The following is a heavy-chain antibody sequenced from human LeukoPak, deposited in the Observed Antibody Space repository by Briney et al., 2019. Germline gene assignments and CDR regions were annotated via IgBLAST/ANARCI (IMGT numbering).Heavy chain of an antibody. CDR3: ARAYSSSWYLNWFDP. Sequence: SETLSLTCTVSGGSISSYYWGWIRQPPGKGLEWIGNIYHSGSTYYNPSLKSRVTISVDTSKNQFSLRLNSMIAADTAVYYCARAYSSSWYLNWFDPWGQGTLVTVSS. CDR2: IYHSGST. V-gene: IGHV4-59*08. J-gene: IGHJ5*02. CDR1: GGSISSYY. D-gene: IGHD6-13*01.